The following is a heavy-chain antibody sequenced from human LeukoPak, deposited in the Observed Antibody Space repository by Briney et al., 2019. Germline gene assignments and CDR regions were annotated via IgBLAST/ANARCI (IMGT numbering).Heavy chain of an antibody. J-gene: IGHJ4*02. D-gene: IGHD6-13*01. V-gene: IGHV1-2*02. CDR1: GYTFTAYY. CDR3: ARGPPIAAAGPFLDY. CDR2: INPNSGGT. Sequence: ASVKVSCKASGYTFTAYYLHWVRQAPGQGLEWMGWINPNSGGTNYAQKLQGRVTMTTDTSTSTAYMELRSLRSDDTAVYYCARGPPIAAAGPFLDYWGQGTLVTVSS.